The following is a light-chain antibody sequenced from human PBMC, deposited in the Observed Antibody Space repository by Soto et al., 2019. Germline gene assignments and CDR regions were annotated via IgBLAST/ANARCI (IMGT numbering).Light chain of an antibody. J-gene: IGKJ4*01. CDR2: DAS. CDR3: EQRSNWPLT. CDR1: QSVSSY. Sequence: EIVLTQSPATLSLSPRERATLSCRASQSVSSYLAWYQQKPGQAPRLLIYDASNRATGIPARFSGSGSGTDFTLTISSLEPEDFAVYYCEQRSNWPLTSGGGTKVDIK. V-gene: IGKV3-11*01.